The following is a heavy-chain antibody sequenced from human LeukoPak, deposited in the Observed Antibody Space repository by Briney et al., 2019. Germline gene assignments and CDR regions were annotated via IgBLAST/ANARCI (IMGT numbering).Heavy chain of an antibody. Sequence: GGSLRLSCAASGFTFSSYSMNWVCQAPGKGLEWVSSISSSSSYIYYADSVKGRFTISRDNAKNSLYLRMNSLRAEDTAVYYCARLSPRGYFDYWGQGTLVTVSS. V-gene: IGHV3-21*01. J-gene: IGHJ4*02. CDR1: GFTFSSYS. CDR3: ARLSPRGYFDY. D-gene: IGHD3-10*01. CDR2: ISSSSSYI.